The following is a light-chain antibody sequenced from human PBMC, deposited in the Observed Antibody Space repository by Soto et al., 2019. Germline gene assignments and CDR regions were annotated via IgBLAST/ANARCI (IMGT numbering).Light chain of an antibody. V-gene: IGLV7-46*01. Sequence: QTVGTQEPSLTVSPGGTVTLTCGSSTGTVTSGHYPYWFHQKPGQSPRTLVYNTSDKHSWTPARFSGSLLGGKAALTLSGAQPEDEADFYCLLSYSGDRVFGGGTKLTVL. CDR1: TGTVTSGHY. CDR2: NTS. J-gene: IGLJ3*02. CDR3: LLSYSGDRV.